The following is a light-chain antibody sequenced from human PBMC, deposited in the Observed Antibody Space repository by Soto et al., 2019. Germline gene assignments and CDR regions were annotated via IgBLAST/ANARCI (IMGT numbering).Light chain of an antibody. CDR3: QQYGNSPIT. V-gene: IGKV3-20*01. CDR1: QSVSSSS. CDR2: GTS. Sequence: EIVLTQSPGTLSLSPGERATLSCRASQSVSSSSLAWYQQKPGQXPRLLIYGTSSRATGIPDRFSGSGSGTDFTLTISRLEPEDFEVYYCQQYGNSPITFGQGTRLEI. J-gene: IGKJ5*01.